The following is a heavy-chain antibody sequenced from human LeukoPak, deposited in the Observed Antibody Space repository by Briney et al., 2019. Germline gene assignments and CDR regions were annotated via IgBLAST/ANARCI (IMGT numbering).Heavy chain of an antibody. D-gene: IGHD2-15*01. Sequence: ASVKVSCKASGYTFTGYYMHWVRQAPGQGLEWMGRITTNSGGTNYAQKFQGRVTMTRDTSISTAYMELRRRRSEDTAVSYCAVGEYCSGGSCYSAFDIWGQGTMVTVSS. V-gene: IGHV1-2*06. CDR3: AVGEYCSGGSCYSAFDI. CDR2: ITTNSGGT. J-gene: IGHJ3*02. CDR1: GYTFTGYY.